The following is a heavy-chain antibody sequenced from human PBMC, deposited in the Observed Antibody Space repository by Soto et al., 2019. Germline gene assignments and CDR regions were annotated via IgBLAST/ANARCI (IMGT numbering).Heavy chain of an antibody. J-gene: IGHJ4*02. D-gene: IGHD2-15*01. V-gene: IGHV4-4*07. CDR3: ARINGGSPDF. Sequence: QVQLQESGPGLVKPSETLSLTCTVSGGHINNHFWSWIRQPAGKGLEWIGHIYKSGTTTYNPSLRSRVTLSIDPPKSQLSLKLSSVTAADTAVYYCARINGGSPDFWGQGTLVNVSS. CDR2: IYKSGTT. CDR1: GGHINNHF.